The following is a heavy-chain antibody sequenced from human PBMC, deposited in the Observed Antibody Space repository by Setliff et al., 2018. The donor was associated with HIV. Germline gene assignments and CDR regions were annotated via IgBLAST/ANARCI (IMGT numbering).Heavy chain of an antibody. CDR1: GYTFTVNH. Sequence: ASVKVSCKTSGYTFTVNHLHWVRQAPGQGVESVGKISPDSGDTFYAQKFQGRVTLTRDTSITTAYMELRTLRDDDTAVYYCARDAGAPGRGNPLDYWGQGTLVTVSS. V-gene: IGHV1-2*02. D-gene: IGHD3-10*01. J-gene: IGHJ4*02. CDR2: ISPDSGDT. CDR3: ARDAGAPGRGNPLDY.